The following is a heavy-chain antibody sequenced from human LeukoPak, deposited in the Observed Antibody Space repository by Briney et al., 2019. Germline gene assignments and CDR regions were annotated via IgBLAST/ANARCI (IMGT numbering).Heavy chain of an antibody. CDR3: ARVIRSYYYDSSGYYNWFDP. Sequence: PSETLSLTCTVSGGSISSYYWGWIRQPAGKGLEWIGRIYTSGSTNYNPSLKSRVTMSVDTSKNQFSLKLSSVTAADTAVYYCARVIRSYYYDSSGYYNWFDPWGQGTLVTVSS. J-gene: IGHJ5*02. CDR1: GGSISSYY. D-gene: IGHD3-22*01. CDR2: IYTSGST. V-gene: IGHV4-4*07.